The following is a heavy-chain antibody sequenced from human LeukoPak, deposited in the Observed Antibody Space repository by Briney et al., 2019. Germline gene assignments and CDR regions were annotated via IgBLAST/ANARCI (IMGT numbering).Heavy chain of an antibody. CDR1: GFTFSSYG. CDR2: ISGSGGST. D-gene: IGHD3-16*01. V-gene: IGHV3-23*01. Sequence: GGSLRLSCAASGFTFSSYGMSWVRQAPGKGLEWVSAISGSGGSTYYADSVKGRFTISRDNSKNTLYPQMNSLRAEDTAVYYCAKRGGMYPAYYFDYWGQGTLVTASS. CDR3: AKRGGMYPAYYFDY. J-gene: IGHJ4*02.